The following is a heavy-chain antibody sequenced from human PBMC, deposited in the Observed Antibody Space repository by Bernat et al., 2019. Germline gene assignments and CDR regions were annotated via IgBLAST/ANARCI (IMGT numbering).Heavy chain of an antibody. CDR3: ARHGYCTGGVCYSYYYYYIDV. CDR2: IYFSGST. Sequence: QLQLQESGPGLVKPSETLSLTCTVSGGSISSRSYYWGWIRQPPGKGLEWIGSIYFSGSTYYNPSLKCRVTISVDTSKNPFSLKLSSVNAADTAVYYCARHGYCTGGVCYSYYYYYIDVWGKGTTVTVSS. V-gene: IGHV4-39*01. J-gene: IGHJ6*03. D-gene: IGHD2-8*02. CDR1: GGSISSRSYY.